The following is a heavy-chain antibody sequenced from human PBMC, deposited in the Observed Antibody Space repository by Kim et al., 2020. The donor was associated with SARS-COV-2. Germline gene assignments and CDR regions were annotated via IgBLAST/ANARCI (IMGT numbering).Heavy chain of an antibody. Sequence: KGRFTISRDNSKNTLYLQMNSLRAEDTAVYYCAKDLPYSGSYNQVGHFDYWGQGTLVTVSS. V-gene: IGHV3-23*01. CDR3: AKDLPYSGSYNQVGHFDY. J-gene: IGHJ4*02. D-gene: IGHD1-26*01.